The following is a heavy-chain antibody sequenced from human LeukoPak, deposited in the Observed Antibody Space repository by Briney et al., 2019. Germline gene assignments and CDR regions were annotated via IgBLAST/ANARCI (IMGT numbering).Heavy chain of an antibody. V-gene: IGHV4-34*01. D-gene: IGHD3-16*02. CDR1: GGSFSGYY. Sequence: SETLSLTCAGYGGSFSGYYWSWIRQPPGKGREWVGESNQRGSTNYNPSLKSRVTISVDTSKNQFSLKLSSVTDADTAVYYCARGRIHYYDYVWGSYRYAFFDYWGQGTLVTVSS. J-gene: IGHJ4*02. CDR3: ARGRIHYYDYVWGSYRYAFFDY. CDR2: SNQRGST.